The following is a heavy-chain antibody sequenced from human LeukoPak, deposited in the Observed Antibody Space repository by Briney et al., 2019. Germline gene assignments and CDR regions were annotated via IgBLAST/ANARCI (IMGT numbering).Heavy chain of an antibody. CDR3: ARGRASPSYYYDTGGPDNWFDP. Sequence: ASVKVSCKASGYTFTCHYMHWVRQAPGQGLEWMGWINPNSGGTNYAQKFQGKVTMTRDTSISTAYMELSSLKSDDTAVYYCARGRASPSYYYDTGGPDNWFDPWGQGTLVTVSS. CDR1: GYTFTCHY. D-gene: IGHD3-22*01. V-gene: IGHV1-2*02. CDR2: INPNSGGT. J-gene: IGHJ5*02.